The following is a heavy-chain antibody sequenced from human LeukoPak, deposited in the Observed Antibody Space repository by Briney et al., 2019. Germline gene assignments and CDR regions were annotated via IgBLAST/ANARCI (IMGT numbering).Heavy chain of an antibody. D-gene: IGHD1-26*01. V-gene: IGHV4-4*02. J-gene: IGHJ3*02. CDR3: ARGWEPDAFDI. CDR1: GFTVSSNY. CDR2: IYHSGST. Sequence: MPGGSLRLSCAASGFTVSSNYMSWVRQPPGKGLEWIGEIYHSGSTNYNPSLKSRVTISVDKSKNQFSLKLSSVTAADTAVYYCARGWEPDAFDIWGQGTMVTVSS.